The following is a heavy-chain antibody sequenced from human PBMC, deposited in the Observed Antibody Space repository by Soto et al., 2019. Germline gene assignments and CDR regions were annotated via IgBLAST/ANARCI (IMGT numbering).Heavy chain of an antibody. D-gene: IGHD6-13*01. CDR2: IYYSGST. CDR1: GGSVNTYY. J-gene: IGHJ4*01. V-gene: IGHV4-39*01. CDR3: ARRRGVCGSLFFDY. Sequence: QLQLQESGQGLVKPSETLSLTCTVSGGSVNTYYWGWIRQPPGKGLEWIASIYYSGSTYYNPSLQSRVIISVCTSNTQFSLMLNAVTAADTAVYDCARRRGVCGSLFFDYWGHGTLVNVSS.